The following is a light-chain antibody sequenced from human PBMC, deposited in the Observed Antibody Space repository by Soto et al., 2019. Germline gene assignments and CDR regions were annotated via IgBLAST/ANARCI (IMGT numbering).Light chain of an antibody. J-gene: IGKJ1*01. Sequence: EIVLTQSPGTLSLSPGERATLSCRASQSVGSSYVAWYQQKPGQAPRLLIYGVSSRATGIPDRFSGSGSGTDFTLTINRLEPEDFAVYSCQQYGDSPWTFGQGTKVEIK. CDR1: QSVGSSY. CDR3: QQYGDSPWT. CDR2: GVS. V-gene: IGKV3-20*01.